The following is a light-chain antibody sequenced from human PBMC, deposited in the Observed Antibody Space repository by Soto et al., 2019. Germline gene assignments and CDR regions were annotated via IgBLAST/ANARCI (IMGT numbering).Light chain of an antibody. V-gene: IGLV4-60*02. Sequence: QSVLTQSSSASASLGSSVKLTCTLSSGHSTYIIAWHQQQPGKAPRYLMKLEGSGSYNKGSGIPDRFSGSSSGADRYLTISNLHFEDEADYYCETWDTTVVVFGGGTPLTVL. J-gene: IGLJ2*01. CDR1: SGHSTYI. CDR3: ETWDTTVVV. CDR2: LEGSGSY.